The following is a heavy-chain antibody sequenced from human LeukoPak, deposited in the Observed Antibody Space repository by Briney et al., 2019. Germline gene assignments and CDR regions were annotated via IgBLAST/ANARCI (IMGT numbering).Heavy chain of an antibody. J-gene: IGHJ5*02. CDR3: ARDNSVEDTAWWFDP. D-gene: IGHD4-23*01. Sequence: GGSLRLSCAASGFTFSNHWMHWVRQAPGKGLVWVSRTKSDGSSTTYADSVKGRFTISRDNAKNTLYLQMSSLRPEDTAVYYCARDNSVEDTAWWFDPWGQGTLVTVSS. V-gene: IGHV3-74*01. CDR2: TKSDGSST. CDR1: GFTFSNHW.